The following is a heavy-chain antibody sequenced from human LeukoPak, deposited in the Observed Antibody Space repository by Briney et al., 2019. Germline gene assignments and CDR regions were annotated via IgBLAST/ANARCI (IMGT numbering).Heavy chain of an antibody. V-gene: IGHV3-74*01. CDR3: ARDQTQLGPTTVDH. D-gene: IGHD1-1*01. CDR2: ISSVGSDT. Sequence: GGSLRLSCVASGFSFSSYWMHWVRQAPGKGLMWVARISSVGSDTKYGDSVKGRFTISRDNGKNTLYLQMNSLGAEDTAVYYCARDQTQLGPTTVDHWGQGIQVTVSS. CDR1: GFSFSSYW. J-gene: IGHJ4*02.